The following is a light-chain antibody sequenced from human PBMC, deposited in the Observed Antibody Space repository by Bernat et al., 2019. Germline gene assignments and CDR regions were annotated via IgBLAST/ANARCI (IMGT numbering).Light chain of an antibody. V-gene: IGKV2D-29*01. CDR1: ESLLHSDGKTY. J-gene: IGKJ4*01. CDR2: EVS. Sequence: DIVMTQTPLSLSVTPGQPASISCKSSESLLHSDGKTYLSWYLQKAGQPPQVLIYEVSNRFSGVPKRFSGSGSGTDVTLKISRVEPGDVGVYYCMQRIQLPHTFGGGTRLEIK. CDR3: MQRIQLPHT.